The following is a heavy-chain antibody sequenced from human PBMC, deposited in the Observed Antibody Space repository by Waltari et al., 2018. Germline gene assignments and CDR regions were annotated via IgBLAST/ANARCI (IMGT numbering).Heavy chain of an antibody. CDR2: IYHSGST. Sequence: QVQLQESGPGLVKPSQTLSLTCTVSGGSIRSGGYYWSWIRQHPGKGLEWIGYIYHSGSTYYNPSLKSRVTISVDRSKNQFSLKLSSVTAADTAVYYCARDYPGYSGYDLPYGMDVWGQGTTVTVSS. V-gene: IGHV4-31*03. CDR1: GGSIRSGGYY. J-gene: IGHJ6*02. CDR3: ARDYPGYSGYDLPYGMDV. D-gene: IGHD5-12*01.